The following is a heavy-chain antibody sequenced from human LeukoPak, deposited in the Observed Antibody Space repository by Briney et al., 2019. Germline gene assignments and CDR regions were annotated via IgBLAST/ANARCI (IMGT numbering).Heavy chain of an antibody. Sequence: PGGSLRLSCAASGFAFSDYSMNWVRQAPGKGLEWVSYLSSSDNTIHYADSVKGRFTISRDNAKDSLYLEMNSLRDEDTAVYYCARVHRGYSYGRLDYWGQGTLVTVSS. J-gene: IGHJ4*02. CDR3: ARVHRGYSYGRLDY. CDR2: LSSSDNTI. V-gene: IGHV3-48*02. D-gene: IGHD5-18*01. CDR1: GFAFSDYS.